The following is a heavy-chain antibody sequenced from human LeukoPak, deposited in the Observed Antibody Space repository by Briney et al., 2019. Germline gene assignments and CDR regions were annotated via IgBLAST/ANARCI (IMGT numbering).Heavy chain of an antibody. V-gene: IGHV3-48*01. CDR3: AKVVGTYPTYHPLES. J-gene: IGHJ4*02. Sequence: GGSLRLSCVASGFTFSTYWMHWVRQAPGKGLEWVSYISTSGSTIYYADSVKGRFTISRDSSKNTLFLQMNSLRAEDTAVYYCAKVVGTYPTYHPLESWGQGTLVTVSS. CDR2: ISTSGSTI. CDR1: GFTFSTYW. D-gene: IGHD1-14*01.